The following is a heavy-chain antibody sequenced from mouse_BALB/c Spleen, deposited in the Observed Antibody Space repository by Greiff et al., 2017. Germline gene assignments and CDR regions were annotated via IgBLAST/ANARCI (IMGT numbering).Heavy chain of an antibody. V-gene: IGHV2-9*02. CDR3: ARDRGFDGYYEDYFDY. J-gene: IGHJ2*01. CDR2: IWAGGST. D-gene: IGHD2-3*01. Sequence: VQLKESGPGLVAPSQSLSITCTVSGFSLTSYGVHWVRQPPGKGLEWLGVIWAGGSTNYNSALMSRLSISKDNSKSQVFLKMNSLQTDDTAMYYCARDRGFDGYYEDYFDYWGQGTTLTVSS. CDR1: GFSLTSYG.